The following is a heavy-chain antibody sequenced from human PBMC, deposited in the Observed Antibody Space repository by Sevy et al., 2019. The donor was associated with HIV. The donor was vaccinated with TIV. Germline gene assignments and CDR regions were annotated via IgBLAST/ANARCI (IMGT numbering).Heavy chain of an antibody. Sequence: GSLRLSCAVYGGSFSGYYWSWIRQPPGKGLEWIGEINHSGSTNYNPSLKSRVTISVDTSKNQFSLKLSSVTAADTAVYYCARGFQCSGGSCYSAGYYYYGMDVWGQGTTVTVSS. V-gene: IGHV4-34*01. CDR1: GGSFSGYY. J-gene: IGHJ6*02. CDR3: ARGFQCSGGSCYSAGYYYYGMDV. D-gene: IGHD2-15*01. CDR2: INHSGST.